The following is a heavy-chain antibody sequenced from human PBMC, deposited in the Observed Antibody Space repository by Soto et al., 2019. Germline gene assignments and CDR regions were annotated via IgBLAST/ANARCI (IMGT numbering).Heavy chain of an antibody. CDR2: IYPSGIT. Sequence: SXVTLSLTCAVSGGSISSSNWWTCVRLPPGKGLERIGEIYPSGITNYSPSLKSRVTMSVDKSKNQFSLKLNSVTAADTAMYYCAREAYQSGPTNPFFDYWAQATLVTFSS. D-gene: IGHD1-26*01. J-gene: IGHJ4*02. V-gene: IGHV4-4*02. CDR1: GGSISSSNW. CDR3: AREAYQSGPTNPFFDY.